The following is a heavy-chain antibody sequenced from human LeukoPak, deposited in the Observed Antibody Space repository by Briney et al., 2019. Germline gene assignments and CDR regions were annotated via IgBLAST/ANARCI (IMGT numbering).Heavy chain of an antibody. J-gene: IGHJ4*02. CDR1: GFTFSSYG. Sequence: GGSLRLSCAASGFTFSSYGMHWVRQAPGKGLEWVAFIRYDGSNKYYADSVKGRFTISRDNSKNTLYLQMNSLRAEDTAVYYCAKDHSSYCSSTSCRPDYWGQGTLVTVSS. CDR2: IRYDGSNK. V-gene: IGHV3-30*02. D-gene: IGHD2-2*01. CDR3: AKDHSSYCSSTSCRPDY.